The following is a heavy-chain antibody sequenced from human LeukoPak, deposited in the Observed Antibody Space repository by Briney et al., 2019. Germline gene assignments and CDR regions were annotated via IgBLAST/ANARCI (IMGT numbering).Heavy chain of an antibody. CDR2: ISYDGSNK. CDR1: GFTFSSYG. CDR3: ARGLPYNGRIAARPRSNRNFDY. D-gene: IGHD6-6*01. J-gene: IGHJ4*02. Sequence: GGSLRLSCAASGFTFSSYGMHWVRQAPGKGLEWVAVISYDGSNKYYADSVKGRFTISRDNSKNTLYLQMNSLRAEDTAVYYCARGLPYNGRIAARPRSNRNFDYWGQGTLVTVSS. V-gene: IGHV3-30*03.